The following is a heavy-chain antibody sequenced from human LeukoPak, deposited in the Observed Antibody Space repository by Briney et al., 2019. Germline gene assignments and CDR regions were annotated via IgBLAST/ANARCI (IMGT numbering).Heavy chain of an antibody. J-gene: IGHJ4*02. D-gene: IGHD3-10*01. CDR2: INHSGST. Sequence: PSETLSLTCAVYGGSFSGYYWSWIRQPPGKGLEWIGEINHSGSTNYDPSLKSRVTISVDTSKNQFSLKLSSVTAADTAVYYCARGGSLWFGEALGYWGQGTLVTVSS. CDR3: ARGGSLWFGEALGY. V-gene: IGHV4-34*01. CDR1: GGSFSGYY.